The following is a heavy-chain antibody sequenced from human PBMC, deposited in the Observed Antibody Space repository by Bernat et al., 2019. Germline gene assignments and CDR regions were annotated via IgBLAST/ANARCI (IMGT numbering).Heavy chain of an antibody. CDR2: ISYDGSNK. V-gene: IGHV3-30-3*02. J-gene: IGHJ4*02. Sequence: QVQLVESGGGVVQPGRSLRLSCAASGFTFSSYAMHWVRQAPGKGLEWVAVISYDGSNKYYADSVKGRFTISRDNSKNTLYLQMNSLRAEDTAVYYCAKLDPNYFDYWGQGTLVTVSS. CDR1: GFTFSSYA. CDR3: AKLDPNYFDY.